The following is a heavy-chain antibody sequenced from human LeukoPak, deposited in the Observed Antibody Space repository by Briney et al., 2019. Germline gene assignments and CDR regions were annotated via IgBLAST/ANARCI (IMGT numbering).Heavy chain of an antibody. CDR3: AIANHLGGGKLYPFVL. J-gene: IGHJ4*02. Sequence: GGSLRLSCAASGFPFSSFWMHGVGQAPGNRLVGVSRVSLDGRTTIYAHAVQGRFTLSRDNAKKTLYLQVNSLRAEDTAVYYCAIANHLGGGKLYPFVLWGEGSLVTVSS. D-gene: IGHD4-23*01. CDR2: VSLDGRTT. V-gene: IGHV3-74*01. CDR1: GFPFSSFW.